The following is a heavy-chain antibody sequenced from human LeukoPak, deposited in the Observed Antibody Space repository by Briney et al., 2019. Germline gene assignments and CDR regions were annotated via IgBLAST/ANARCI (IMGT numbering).Heavy chain of an antibody. Sequence: SVKVSCKASGGTFSSYAISWVRQAPGQGLEWMGGIIPIFGTANYAQKFQGRVTITADKSTSTAYMELSSLRSEDTAVYYCAGGFYYGAGISFDFWGQGTLVTVPS. CDR3: AGGFYYGAGISFDF. CDR2: IIPIFGTA. D-gene: IGHD3-10*01. V-gene: IGHV1-69*06. CDR1: GGTFSSYA. J-gene: IGHJ4*02.